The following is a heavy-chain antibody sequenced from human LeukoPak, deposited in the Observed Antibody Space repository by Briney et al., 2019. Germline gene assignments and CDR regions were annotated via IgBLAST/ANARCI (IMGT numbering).Heavy chain of an antibody. V-gene: IGHV3-23*01. Sequence: GGSLRLSCAASGFTFSSYAMNWVRQAPGKGLEWVSALSANGGNTYYADSVKGRFTFSRDNSKNTLYLQMNSLRVEDTAVYYGAKGHSSPWRVANWFDPWGQATLVTVSS. J-gene: IGHJ5*02. CDR3: AKGHSSPWRVANWFDP. CDR2: LSANGGNT. D-gene: IGHD6-13*01. CDR1: GFTFSSYA.